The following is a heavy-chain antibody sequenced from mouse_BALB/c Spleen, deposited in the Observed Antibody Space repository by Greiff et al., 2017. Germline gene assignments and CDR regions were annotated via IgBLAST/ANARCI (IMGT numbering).Heavy chain of an antibody. CDR1: GYSFTGYN. CDR2: IDPYNGGT. J-gene: IGHJ4*01. CDR3: ARGDCYYEDAMDY. D-gene: IGHD2-3*01. Sequence: VQLQQSGPELGKPGASVKISCKASGYSFTGYNMHWVKQSHRKSLEWIGYIDPYNGGTSYNQKFKGKATLTVDKSSSTAYMHLNSLTSEDSAIYYCARGDCYYEDAMDYWGQGTSVTVSS. V-gene: IGHV1S135*01.